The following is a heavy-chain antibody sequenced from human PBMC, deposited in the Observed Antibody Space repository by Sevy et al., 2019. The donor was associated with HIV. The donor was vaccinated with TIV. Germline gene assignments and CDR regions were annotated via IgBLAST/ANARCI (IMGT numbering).Heavy chain of an antibody. V-gene: IGHV3-21*01. CDR2: ISSSSSYI. J-gene: IGHJ4*02. D-gene: IGHD1-7*01. CDR3: ARFWNYGDYFDY. CDR1: GFTFSSYS. Sequence: GGSLRLSCAASGFTFSSYSMNWVRQAPGKGLEWVSSISSSSSYIYYADSVKGRFTISRDNAKNSLYLQMNSLRAEDTAVYYCARFWNYGDYFDYWGQGPLVTVSS.